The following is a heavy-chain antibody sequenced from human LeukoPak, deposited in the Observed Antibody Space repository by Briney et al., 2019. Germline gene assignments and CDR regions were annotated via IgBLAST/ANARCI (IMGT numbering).Heavy chain of an antibody. D-gene: IGHD3-22*01. CDR2: IYYSGST. CDR3: AREADDSSGYLYNWFDP. Sequence: SETLSLTCTVSGGSISSSSYYWGWIRQPPGKGLEWIGSIYYSGSTYYNPSLKSRVTISVDTSKNQFSLKLSSVTAADTAVYYCAREADDSSGYLYNWFDPWGQGTLVTVSS. CDR1: GGSISSSSYY. V-gene: IGHV4-39*07. J-gene: IGHJ5*02.